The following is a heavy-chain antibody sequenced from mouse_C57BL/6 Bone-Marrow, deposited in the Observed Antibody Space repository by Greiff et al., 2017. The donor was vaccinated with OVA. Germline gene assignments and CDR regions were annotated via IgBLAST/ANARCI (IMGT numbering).Heavy chain of an antibody. Sequence: EVQRVESGAELVRPGASVKLSCTASGFNIKDDYMHWVKQRPEQGLEWIGWIDPENGDTEYASKFQGKATITADTSSNTAYLQLSSLTSEDTAVYYCTTWGDGPSWFAYWGQGTLVTVSA. V-gene: IGHV14-4*01. J-gene: IGHJ3*01. CDR1: GFNIKDDY. CDR2: IDPENGDT. D-gene: IGHD1-1*01. CDR3: TTWGDGPSWFAY.